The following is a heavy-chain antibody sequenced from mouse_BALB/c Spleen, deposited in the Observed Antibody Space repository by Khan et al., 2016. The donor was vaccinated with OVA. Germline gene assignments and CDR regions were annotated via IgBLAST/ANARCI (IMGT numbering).Heavy chain of an antibody. Sequence: EVELVVSGGDLVEPGGSLKLSCAASGFTFSSYSMSWVRQTPDKRLEWVATISSGGDYTYYPDIVKGRFTISRDNAKNTLYLQMSSLKSEDTAMYYCASHLTGSFAYWGQGTLVAVSA. CDR3: ASHLTGSFAY. CDR1: GFTFSSYS. J-gene: IGHJ3*01. V-gene: IGHV5-6*01. D-gene: IGHD4-1*01. CDR2: ISSGGDYT.